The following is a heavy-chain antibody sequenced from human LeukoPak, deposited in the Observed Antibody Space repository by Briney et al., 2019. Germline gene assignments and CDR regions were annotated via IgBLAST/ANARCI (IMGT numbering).Heavy chain of an antibody. CDR1: GFTFSSYA. CDR2: ISTNGGRT. D-gene: IGHD6-13*01. J-gene: IGHJ4*02. Sequence: PGGSLRLSCAASGFTFSSYAMYWVRQAPGKGLEYVSAISTNGGRTYYATSVKGRFTISRDNYKTTLYLQMGSLRAEDMAVYYCAGGSSWYRGIDSWGQGTLVTVSS. CDR3: AGGSSWYRGIDS. V-gene: IGHV3-64*01.